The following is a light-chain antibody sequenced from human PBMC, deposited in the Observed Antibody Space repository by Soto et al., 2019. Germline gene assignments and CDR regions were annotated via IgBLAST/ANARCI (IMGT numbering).Light chain of an antibody. CDR3: GSYTSSSTLVV. CDR2: DVS. Sequence: QSALTQPASVSGSPGQSITISCTGTSSDVGGYNYVSWYQRHPGKAPKLMIYDVSNRPSGVPNRFSGSKSGNTASLTISGLQAEDEADYYCGSYTSSSTLVVFGGGTKLTVL. J-gene: IGLJ2*01. V-gene: IGLV2-14*01. CDR1: SSDVGGYNY.